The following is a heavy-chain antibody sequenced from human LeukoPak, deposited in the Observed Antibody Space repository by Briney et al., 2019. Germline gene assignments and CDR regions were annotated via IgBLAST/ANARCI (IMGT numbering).Heavy chain of an antibody. D-gene: IGHD3-22*01. CDR2: IYYSGST. J-gene: IGHJ4*02. V-gene: IGHV4-31*03. CDR1: GGSISSGGYS. CDR3: ARVPDSSGYYTDY. Sequence: PSQTLSLTCTVSGGSISSGGYSWSWIRQHPGKGLEWIGYIYYSGSTYYNPSLKSRVTISVDASKNQFSLKLSSVTAADTAVYYCARVPDSSGYYTDYWGQGTLVTVSS.